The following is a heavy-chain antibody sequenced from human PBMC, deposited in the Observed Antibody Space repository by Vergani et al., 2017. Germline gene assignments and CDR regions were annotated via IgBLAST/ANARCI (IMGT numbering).Heavy chain of an antibody. D-gene: IGHD7-27*01. CDR3: AGVLEPPTGDYYYYGMDV. Sequence: QVQLVQSGAEVKKPGASVKVSCKASGYTFTSYYMHWVRQAPGQGLEWMGIINPSGGSTSYAQKFQGRVTMTRDTSTSTVYMELSSLRSEDTAVYYCAGVLEPPTGDYYYYGMDVWGQGTTVTVSS. CDR1: GYTFTSYY. J-gene: IGHJ6*02. CDR2: INPSGGST. V-gene: IGHV1-46*01.